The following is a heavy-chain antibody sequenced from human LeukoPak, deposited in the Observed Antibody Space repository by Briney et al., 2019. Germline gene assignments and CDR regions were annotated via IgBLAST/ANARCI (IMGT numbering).Heavy chain of an antibody. Sequence: ASVKVSCKASGYTFTSYGISWVRQAPGQGLEWMGWISAYNGNTNYAQKLQGRVTMTTDTSTSTAYMELRSLRSDDTAVYYCARGTAGRNYYYYGMDVWGQGTTVTVPS. J-gene: IGHJ6*02. CDR3: ARGTAGRNYYYYGMDV. CDR2: ISAYNGNT. CDR1: GYTFTSYG. V-gene: IGHV1-18*01. D-gene: IGHD6-13*01.